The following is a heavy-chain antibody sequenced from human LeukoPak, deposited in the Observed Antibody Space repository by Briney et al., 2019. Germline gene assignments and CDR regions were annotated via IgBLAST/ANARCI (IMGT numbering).Heavy chain of an antibody. J-gene: IGHJ5*02. CDR2: MYYSGGT. V-gene: IGHV4-39*07. D-gene: IGHD3-22*01. CDR1: GGSVSSNRFY. CDR3: ARDPDYYDDSGYT. Sequence: SETLSLTCTVSGGSVSSNRFYWGWIRQPPGKGLEWIGSMYYSGGTYYNPSLKSRVTISADTYKNRFSLKLSSVTAADTAVYYCARDPDYYDDSGYTWGQGTLVTVSS.